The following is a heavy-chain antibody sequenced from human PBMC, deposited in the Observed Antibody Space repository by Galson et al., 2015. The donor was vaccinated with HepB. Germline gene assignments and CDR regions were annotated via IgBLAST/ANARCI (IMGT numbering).Heavy chain of an antibody. D-gene: IGHD1-1*01. Sequence: SLRLSCAASGFTFSSYGMHWVRQAPGKGLEWVAVISYDGSNKYYADSVKGRFTISRDNSKNTLYLQVNGLRVEDTALYYCAKDRVPDGRWNVDYWGQGTLVTVSS. CDR2: ISYDGSNK. V-gene: IGHV3-30*18. J-gene: IGHJ4*02. CDR3: AKDRVPDGRWNVDY. CDR1: GFTFSSYG.